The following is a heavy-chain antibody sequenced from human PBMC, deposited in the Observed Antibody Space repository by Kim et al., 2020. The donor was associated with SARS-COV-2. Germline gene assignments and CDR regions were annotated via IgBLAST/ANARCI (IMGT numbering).Heavy chain of an antibody. CDR2: GDI. Sequence: GDIHYAQKCRGRVTVSKDTSIDTTYMDLTGLTSDDTAIYYCTREGDGFDYWGQGTMVTVSS. V-gene: IGHV1-2*02. J-gene: IGHJ3*01. CDR3: TREGDGFDY.